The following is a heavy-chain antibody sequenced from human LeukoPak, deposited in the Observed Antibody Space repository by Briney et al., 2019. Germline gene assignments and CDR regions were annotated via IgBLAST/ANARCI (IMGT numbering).Heavy chain of an antibody. CDR1: GDSISSYY. V-gene: IGHV4-59*08. D-gene: IGHD2-2*01. CDR2: IFYSGGS. J-gene: IGHJ3*02. CDR3: ARLGSTLDI. Sequence: SETLSLTCTVSGDSISSYYWSWIRQPPGKGLEWIGYIFYSGGSNYNPSLKSRVTISVDTSKNHFSLKLSSVTAADTAVYYCARLGSTLDIWGQATLLTVSS.